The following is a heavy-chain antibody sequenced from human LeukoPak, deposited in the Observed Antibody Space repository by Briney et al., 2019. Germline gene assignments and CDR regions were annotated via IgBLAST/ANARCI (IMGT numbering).Heavy chain of an antibody. D-gene: IGHD3-22*01. J-gene: IGHJ3*02. CDR2: ISSSSSYI. V-gene: IGHV3-21*01. CDR1: GFTFSSYS. CDR3: ARDSYYDSSGYRSSVFAFDI. Sequence: GGSLRLSCAASGFTFSSYSMNWVRQAPGKGLEWVSSISSSSSYIYYADSVKGRFTISRDNAKNSLYLQMNSLRAEDTAVYYCARDSYYDSSGYRSSVFAFDIWGQGTMVTVSS.